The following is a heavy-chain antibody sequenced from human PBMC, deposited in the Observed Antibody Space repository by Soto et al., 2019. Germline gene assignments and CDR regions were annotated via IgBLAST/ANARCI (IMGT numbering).Heavy chain of an antibody. CDR3: ATVATHSYNWFDP. Sequence: GGSLRLSCVASGFTFNTYWMHWVRQAPGKGLVWVSRINSDGTRTNYADSVKGRFTISGDNAKNTVYLQMNSLRAEDTAVYYCATVATHSYNWFDPWGQGTPVTVSS. J-gene: IGHJ5*02. CDR2: INSDGTRT. D-gene: IGHD5-12*01. CDR1: GFTFNTYW. V-gene: IGHV3-74*01.